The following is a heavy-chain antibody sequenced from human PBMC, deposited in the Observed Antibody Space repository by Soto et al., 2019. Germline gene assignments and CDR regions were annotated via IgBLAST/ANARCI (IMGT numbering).Heavy chain of an antibody. CDR1: GFTFSSYW. Sequence: EGQLVESGGGLVQPGGSLRLSCAASGFTFSSYWMNWVRQAPGKGLEWVANIKHDGREKKYVDAVKGRFIISRDNAKKSLYLQMNSLRVEDTAVYYCARDRGWFDPWGQGTLVTVSS. CDR3: ARDRGWFDP. CDR2: IKHDGREK. V-gene: IGHV3-7*01. J-gene: IGHJ5*02.